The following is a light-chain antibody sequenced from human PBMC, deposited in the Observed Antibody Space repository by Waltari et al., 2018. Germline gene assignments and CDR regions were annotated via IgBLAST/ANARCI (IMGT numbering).Light chain of an antibody. J-gene: IGKJ1*01. CDR1: QSVTSSN. CDR2: GAS. Sequence: EIVLTLSPGPLSLSPGERATLSCSASQSVTSSNLAWYQQKPGQAPRLLIYGASSRATGIPDRFSGSGSGTDFTLTISRLEPEDAAAYYCQQYGSFPRTFGQGTKVQIK. V-gene: IGKV3-20*01. CDR3: QQYGSFPRT.